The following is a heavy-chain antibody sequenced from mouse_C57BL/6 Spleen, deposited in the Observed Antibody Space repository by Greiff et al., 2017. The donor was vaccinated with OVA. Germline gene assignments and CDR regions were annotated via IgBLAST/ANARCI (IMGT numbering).Heavy chain of an antibody. CDR1: GYTFTSYW. Sequence: QVQLQQPGAELVRPGTSVKLSCKASGYTFTSYWMHWVKQRPGQGLEWIGVIDPSDSYTNYNQKFKGKATLTVDTSSSTAYMQLSSLTSEDSAVYYCASYYGYDGYYFDYWGQGTTLTVSS. V-gene: IGHV1-59*01. CDR2: IDPSDSYT. D-gene: IGHD2-2*01. CDR3: ASYYGYDGYYFDY. J-gene: IGHJ2*01.